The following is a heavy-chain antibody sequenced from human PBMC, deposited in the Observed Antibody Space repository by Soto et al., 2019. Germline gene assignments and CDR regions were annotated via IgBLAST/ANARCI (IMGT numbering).Heavy chain of an antibody. D-gene: IGHD3-22*01. J-gene: IGHJ6*02. V-gene: IGHV1-18*01. CDR3: ASHYDSSGLRGKYGMDV. CDR1: GYTFINYG. CDR2: ISAYNGNT. Sequence: QVQLVQSGAEVKKPGASVKVSCKASGYTFINYGISWVRQAPGQGLEWMGWISAYNGNTNYAQKLQGRVTMTTDTSTSTAYMELRSLRSDDTAMYYCASHYDSSGLRGKYGMDVWGQGTTVTVSS.